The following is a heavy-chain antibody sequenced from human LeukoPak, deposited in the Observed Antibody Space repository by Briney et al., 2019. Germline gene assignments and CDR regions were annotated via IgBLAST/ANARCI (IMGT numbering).Heavy chain of an antibody. CDR1: GFTFSSYA. Sequence: GTSLRLSCAASGFTFSSYAIHWVRQAPGKGLEWVAVISFDGTDAFYADSVKGRFTISRDNSKNTLYLQMNSLRAEDTAVYYCAKGGGAAATHLLDYWGQGTLVTVSS. CDR2: ISFDGTDA. D-gene: IGHD6-13*01. V-gene: IGHV3-30*04. J-gene: IGHJ4*02. CDR3: AKGGGAAATHLLDY.